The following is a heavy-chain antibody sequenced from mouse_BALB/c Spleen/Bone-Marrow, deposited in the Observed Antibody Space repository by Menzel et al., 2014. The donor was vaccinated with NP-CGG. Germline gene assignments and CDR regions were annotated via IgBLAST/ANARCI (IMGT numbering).Heavy chain of an antibody. V-gene: IGHV7-3*02. J-gene: IGHJ2*01. CDR3: ARDDYGRGY. CDR1: GFTFTDYY. CDR2: IRNKPNGYTT. D-gene: IGHD1-1*01. Sequence: EVQRVESGGGLVQPGGSLRLSCATSGFTFTDYYMSWVRQPPGKALEWLGFIRNKPNGYTTEYSASVKGRFTISRDNSQSILYLQMNTLRAEDSATYYCARDDYGRGYWGQGTTLTVSS.